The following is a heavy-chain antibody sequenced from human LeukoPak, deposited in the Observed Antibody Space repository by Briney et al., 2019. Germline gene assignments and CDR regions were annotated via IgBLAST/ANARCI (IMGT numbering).Heavy chain of an antibody. J-gene: IGHJ3*02. CDR1: GGTFTSYA. CDR3: AREKLGQQLPQDAFDI. V-gene: IGHV1-69*13. D-gene: IGHD6-13*01. Sequence: GASVKVSCKASGGTFTSYAISWVRQAPGQGLEWTGGIIPIFGTANYAQKFQGRVTITADESTSTAYMELSSLRSEDTAVYYCAREKLGQQLPQDAFDIWGQGTMVTVSS. CDR2: IIPIFGTA.